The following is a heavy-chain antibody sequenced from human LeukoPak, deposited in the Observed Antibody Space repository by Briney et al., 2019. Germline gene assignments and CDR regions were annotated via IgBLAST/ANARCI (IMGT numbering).Heavy chain of an antibody. CDR1: GFTFSDYY. Sequence: GGSLRLSCAASGFTFSDYYMSWIRQAPGKGLEWVAVISYDGSNEYYADSVKGRFTISRDNSKNTLYLQMNSLRAEDTAVYYCARDHDDSSGYYGGDYWGQGTLVTVSS. CDR2: ISYDGSNE. J-gene: IGHJ4*02. D-gene: IGHD3-22*01. CDR3: ARDHDDSSGYYGGDY. V-gene: IGHV3-30*03.